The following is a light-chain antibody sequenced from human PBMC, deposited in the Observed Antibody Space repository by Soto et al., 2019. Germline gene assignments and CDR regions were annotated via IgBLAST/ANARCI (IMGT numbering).Light chain of an antibody. J-gene: IGLJ3*02. Sequence: QLVLTQPPSASRTPGQRVTIPCSGSSSDIGSNSVNWYQQLPGAAPRLLIYANDHRPSGVPDRFSASKSGTSASLAISGVRSEDEAFYYCATWSDSLKGWVFGGGTKVTVL. CDR2: AND. CDR3: ATWSDSLKGWV. CDR1: SSDIGSNS. V-gene: IGLV1-44*01.